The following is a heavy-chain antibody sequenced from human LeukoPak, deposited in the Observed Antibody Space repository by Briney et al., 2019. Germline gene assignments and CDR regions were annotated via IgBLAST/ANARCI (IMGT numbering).Heavy chain of an antibody. Sequence: GASVKVSCKASGYTFTNYAIHWVRQAPGQRPEWMGWINDGNGNTKYSQRFQGRILVTRDKSASTAYMELSSLTSEDTTVYYCARGIWSAHKADYYLDHWGQGTLVTVSS. CDR2: INDGNGNT. CDR1: GYTFTNYA. CDR3: ARGIWSAHKADYYLDH. D-gene: IGHD3-3*01. V-gene: IGHV1-3*01. J-gene: IGHJ4*02.